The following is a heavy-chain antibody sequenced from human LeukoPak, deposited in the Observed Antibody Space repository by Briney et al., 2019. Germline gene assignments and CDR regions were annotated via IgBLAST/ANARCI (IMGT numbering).Heavy chain of an antibody. Sequence: PSETLSLTCTVSGGSISSYYWSWIRQPAGKGLEWIGSIYYSGSTYYNPSLKSRVTISVDTSKNQFSLKLSSVTAADTAVYYCASRIFGVAQGAFDIWGQGTMVTVSS. J-gene: IGHJ3*02. D-gene: IGHD3-3*02. CDR1: GGSISSYY. CDR2: IYYSGST. CDR3: ASRIFGVAQGAFDI. V-gene: IGHV4-59*05.